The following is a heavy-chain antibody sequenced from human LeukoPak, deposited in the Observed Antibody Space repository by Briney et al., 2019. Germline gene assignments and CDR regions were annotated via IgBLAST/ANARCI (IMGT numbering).Heavy chain of an antibody. CDR2: ISSSGSTI. Sequence: GGSLGLSCAASGFTFSDYYRSWIRQAPGKGLEWVSYISSSGSTIYYADSVKGRFTISRDNAKNSLYLQMNSLRAEDTAVYYCARVLANGYNHDAFDIWGQGTMVTVSS. D-gene: IGHD5-24*01. J-gene: IGHJ3*02. V-gene: IGHV3-11*01. CDR3: ARVLANGYNHDAFDI. CDR1: GFTFSDYY.